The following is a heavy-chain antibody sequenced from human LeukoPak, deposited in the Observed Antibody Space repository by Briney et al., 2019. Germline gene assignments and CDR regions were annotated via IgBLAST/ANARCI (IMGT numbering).Heavy chain of an antibody. CDR2: IYYSGST. Sequence: SATLSLTCTVSGGSISSYYWSWIRQPPGKGLEWIGYIYYSGSTNYNPSLKSRVTISVDTSKNQVSLKLSSVTAADTAVYYCARGRQWLVPYYFDYWGQGTLVTVSS. V-gene: IGHV4-59*13. D-gene: IGHD6-19*01. CDR1: GGSISSYY. J-gene: IGHJ4*02. CDR3: ARGRQWLVPYYFDY.